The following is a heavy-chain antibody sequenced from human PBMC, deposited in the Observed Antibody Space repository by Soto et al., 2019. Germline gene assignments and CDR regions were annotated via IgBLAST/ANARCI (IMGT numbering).Heavy chain of an antibody. CDR1: GYTFTSYY. CDR2: INPSGGST. CDR3: ARAETYCGGDCYSEYFQH. V-gene: IGHV1-46*01. Sequence: QVQLVQSGAEVKKPGASVKVSCKASGYTFTSYYMHWVRQAPGQGLEWMGIINPSGGSTSYAQKXQGRVTMTRDXXTXTXXMELSSLRSEDTAVYYCARAETYCGGDCYSEYFQHWGQGTLVTVSS. D-gene: IGHD2-21*02. J-gene: IGHJ1*01.